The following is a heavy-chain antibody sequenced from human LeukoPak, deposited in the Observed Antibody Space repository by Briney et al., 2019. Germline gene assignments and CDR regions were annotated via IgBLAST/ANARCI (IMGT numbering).Heavy chain of an antibody. Sequence: GGSLRLSCAASGFTFSSYSMNWVRQAPGEGLEWVSYISSSSSTIYYADSVKGRFTISRDNSKNTLYLQMNSLRAEDTAVYYCAKDFGPLRYFDWLDYWGQGTLVTVSS. CDR3: AKDFGPLRYFDWLDY. V-gene: IGHV3-48*01. J-gene: IGHJ4*02. CDR1: GFTFSSYS. D-gene: IGHD3-9*01. CDR2: ISSSSSTI.